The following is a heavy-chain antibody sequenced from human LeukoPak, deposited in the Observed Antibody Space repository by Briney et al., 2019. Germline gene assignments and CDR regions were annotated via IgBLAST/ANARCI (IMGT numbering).Heavy chain of an antibody. D-gene: IGHD6-19*01. CDR3: ARGESTSGWYY. CDR2: ISAYNGNT. CDR1: GYIVTSYG. Sequence: GASVKVSCKASGYIVTSYGISWVRQAPGQGLEWMGWISAYNGNTNHAQKLQGRVTMTTDTSTNTAYMELKSLRYDDTAVSYCARGESTSGWYYWGQGTLVTVSS. V-gene: IGHV1-18*01. J-gene: IGHJ4*02.